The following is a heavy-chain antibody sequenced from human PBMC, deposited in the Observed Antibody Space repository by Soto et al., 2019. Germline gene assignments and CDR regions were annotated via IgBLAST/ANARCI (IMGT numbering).Heavy chain of an antibody. Sequence: HPGGSLRLSCAASGFTFSNYAVTWVRQAPGKGLEWVSTISGSGGSTYYADSVKGRFTISRDNSKNTLYLQMNSLRAEDTAVYYCAKRDSSGLSGPWNWGQGTLVTVSS. J-gene: IGHJ4*02. CDR2: ISGSGGST. V-gene: IGHV3-23*01. CDR1: GFTFSNYA. D-gene: IGHD3-22*01. CDR3: AKRDSSGLSGPWN.